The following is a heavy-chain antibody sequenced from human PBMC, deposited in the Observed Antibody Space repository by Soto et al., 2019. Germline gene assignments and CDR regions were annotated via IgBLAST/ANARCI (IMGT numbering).Heavy chain of an antibody. D-gene: IGHD6-19*01. CDR1: GFMFSAYA. Sequence: PGGSLRLSCTASGFMFSAYAMLWVRQAPGKGLEWVAAMSYDGTNTYYADSVKGRFTISRDNSKNTLFLQMSSLTADDSAVYYCARVPSTYTSGWYWIDFCGLGTLGTVSS. V-gene: IGHV3-30-3*01. J-gene: IGHJ4*03. CDR3: ARVPSTYTSGWYWIDF. CDR2: MSYDGTNT.